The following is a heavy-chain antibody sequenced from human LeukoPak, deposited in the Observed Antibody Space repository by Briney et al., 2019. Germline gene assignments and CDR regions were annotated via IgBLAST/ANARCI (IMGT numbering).Heavy chain of an antibody. Sequence: SGTLSLTCAVSGGSISSGGYSWSWIRQPPGKGLEWIGYIYHSGSTYYNPSLKSRVTISVDRSKNQFSLKLSSVTAADTAVYYCARVGDAFDIWGQGTMVTVSS. CDR1: GGSISSGGYS. J-gene: IGHJ3*02. V-gene: IGHV4-30-2*01. CDR2: IYHSGST. CDR3: ARVGDAFDI.